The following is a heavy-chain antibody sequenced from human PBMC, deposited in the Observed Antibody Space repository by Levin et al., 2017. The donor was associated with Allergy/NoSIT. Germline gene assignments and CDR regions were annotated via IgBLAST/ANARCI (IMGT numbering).Heavy chain of an antibody. Sequence: GSLRLSCGVSGGSVDTYYWSWIRQSPGKGLEWIAYIYYSGITRYNPSLKSRVTISVDTSRNEVSLKLASVTAADTAVYFCARGSSSASHYFMDVWGKGTTATVSS. CDR1: GGSVDTYY. CDR3: ARGSSSASHYFMDV. V-gene: IGHV4-59*02. J-gene: IGHJ6*03. CDR2: IYYSGIT.